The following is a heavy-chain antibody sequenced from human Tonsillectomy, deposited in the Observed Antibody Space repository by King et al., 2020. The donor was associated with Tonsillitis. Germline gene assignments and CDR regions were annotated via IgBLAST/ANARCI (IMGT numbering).Heavy chain of an antibody. CDR1: GFSLSNARMG. Sequence: TLKESGPVLVKPTETLTLTCTVSGFSLSNARMGVSWIRQPPGKAPEWLAHIFSNDEKSYKTSLKSRLTISKDTAKSQVVLIMTNMDPVDTPTYYCARILKLWWFAVDFWGQGTLVTVSS. J-gene: IGHJ4*02. CDR2: IFSNDEK. D-gene: IGHD2-21*01. V-gene: IGHV2-26*01. CDR3: ARILKLWWFAVDF.